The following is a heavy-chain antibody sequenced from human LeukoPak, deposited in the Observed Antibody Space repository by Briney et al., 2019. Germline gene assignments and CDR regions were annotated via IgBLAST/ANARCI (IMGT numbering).Heavy chain of an antibody. Sequence: GVLRLSCAASGFTFSSYAMHWVRQAPGKGLEWVAVISYDGSNKYYADSVKGRFTISRDNSKNTQYLQMNSLRAEDTAVYYCARGNSTSCYTPMGYWGQGTLVTVSS. V-gene: IGHV3-30*04. J-gene: IGHJ4*02. D-gene: IGHD2-2*02. CDR1: GFTFSSYA. CDR2: ISYDGSNK. CDR3: ARGNSTSCYTPMGY.